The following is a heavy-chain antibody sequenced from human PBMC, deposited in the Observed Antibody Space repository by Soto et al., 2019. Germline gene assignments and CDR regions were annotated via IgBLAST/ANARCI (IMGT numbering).Heavy chain of an antibody. Sequence: EVQLLESGGGLVQPGGSLRLSCAASGFTFSSYAMSWVRQAPGKGLEWVSAISGSAGSTYYADSVKGRFTISRDNSKNTLYLQMNSLRAEDTALYYCAMGGYAIGPSDYWGQGTLVTVSS. CDR1: GFTFSSYA. J-gene: IGHJ4*02. CDR2: ISGSAGST. D-gene: IGHD2-2*01. CDR3: AMGGYAIGPSDY. V-gene: IGHV3-23*01.